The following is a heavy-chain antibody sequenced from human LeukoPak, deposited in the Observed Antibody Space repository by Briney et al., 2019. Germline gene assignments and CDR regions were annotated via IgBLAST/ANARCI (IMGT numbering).Heavy chain of an antibody. V-gene: IGHV3-33*01. CDR1: GFTFGGYG. D-gene: IGHD1-14*01. CDR3: TRYNNDHFDY. Sequence: GALRLSCAGSGFTFGGYGMHWFRQTPGKGLEWVAVIACDGSRAFYADSVKGRFTISRDNSKNTMSVQMDDLRAEDTAVYYCTRYNNDHFDYWGQGTLVTVSS. J-gene: IGHJ4*02. CDR2: IACDGSRA.